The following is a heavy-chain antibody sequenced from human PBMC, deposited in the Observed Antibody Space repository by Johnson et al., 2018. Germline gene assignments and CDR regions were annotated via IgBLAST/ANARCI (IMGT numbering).Heavy chain of an antibody. J-gene: IGHJ6*02. CDR2: ISVSGAYT. CDR1: GFLFSSYA. V-gene: IGHV3-23*01. CDR3: AKGSVNCGTARCDESYSYGMDV. D-gene: IGHD1-7*01. Sequence: VQLQESGGGVVQPGTSLRLSCAASGFLFSSYAMNWVRQAPGMGLEWVSTISVSGAYTYSADSVKGRFTISRDNSKNALYLQMNSLRVDDTAVYFCAKGSVNCGTARCDESYSYGMDVWGQGITVTVSS.